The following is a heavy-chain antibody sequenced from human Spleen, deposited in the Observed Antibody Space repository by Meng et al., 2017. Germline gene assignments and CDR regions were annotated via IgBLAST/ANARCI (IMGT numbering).Heavy chain of an antibody. Sequence: GQVVAAGGGLFQPGGSLSLSCAASGFSFSTYWMFWVRQAPGEGLVWVSRINSDGTIVSYTDSVKGRFTISRDNARNTLFLQMDSLRVDDTAVYYCVGGHGWLAWGQGMLVTVSS. J-gene: IGHJ5*02. CDR3: VGGHGWLA. D-gene: IGHD5-24*01. CDR1: GFSFSTYW. CDR2: INSDGTIV. V-gene: IGHV3-74*01.